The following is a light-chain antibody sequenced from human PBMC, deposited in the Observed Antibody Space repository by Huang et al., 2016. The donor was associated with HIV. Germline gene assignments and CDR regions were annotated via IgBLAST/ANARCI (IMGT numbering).Light chain of an antibody. CDR2: GAS. V-gene: IGKV3-15*01. CDR1: HSISTN. J-gene: IGKJ2*01. Sequence: IVMTQSPATLSVSPGERATLSCRASHSISTNLAWYQQKPGQAPRLLIYGASSRATGVPARFSGSGSGTEFTLTVSSLQFEDFAVYYCQQYNNWPPHTFGQGTKLEIK. CDR3: QQYNNWPPHT.